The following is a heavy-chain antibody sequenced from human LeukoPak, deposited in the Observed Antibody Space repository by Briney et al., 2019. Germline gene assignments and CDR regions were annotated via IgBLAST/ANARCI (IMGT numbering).Heavy chain of an antibody. CDR2: IYHSGST. Sequence: PSETLSLTCGVSGYSISSGYYWGWIRQPPGKGLEGIGSIYHSGSTYYNPSLKSRVTISVDTSKNQFSLKLRSVTAPDTALYYCARWDSGEWFHDAFDIWGQGTRVTVSS. J-gene: IGHJ3*02. D-gene: IGHD3-3*01. CDR1: GYSISSGYY. V-gene: IGHV4-38-2*01. CDR3: ARWDSGEWFHDAFDI.